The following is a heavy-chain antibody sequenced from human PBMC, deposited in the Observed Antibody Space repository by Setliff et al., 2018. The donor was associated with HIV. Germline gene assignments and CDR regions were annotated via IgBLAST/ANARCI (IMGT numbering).Heavy chain of an antibody. V-gene: IGHV4-4*07. CDR1: GGSMNDYY. D-gene: IGHD3-10*01. Sequence: SETLSLTCTVSGGSMNDYYWSWVRQPAGKTLEWLGRISSSGISTYNFSLRSRVTMSIDTSNNQFSLTLNSVTAADTAVYYCVRRIDDSGSFPDKNWFDTWGQGSLVTVSS. CDR3: VRRIDDSGSFPDKNWFDT. J-gene: IGHJ5*02. CDR2: ISSSGIS.